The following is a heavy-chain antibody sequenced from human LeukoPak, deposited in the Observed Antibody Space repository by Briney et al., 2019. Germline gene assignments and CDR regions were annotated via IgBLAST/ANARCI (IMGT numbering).Heavy chain of an antibody. Sequence: ASVKVSCKASGYTFTGYYMHWVRQAPGQGLEWMGWINPNSGGTNYAQKFQGRVTMTRDTSIGTAYMELSRLRSDDTAVYYCARLVTMIVVVQVSDYWGQGTLVTVSS. CDR2: INPNSGGT. CDR3: ARLVTMIVVVQVSDY. V-gene: IGHV1-2*02. CDR1: GYTFTGYY. D-gene: IGHD3-22*01. J-gene: IGHJ4*02.